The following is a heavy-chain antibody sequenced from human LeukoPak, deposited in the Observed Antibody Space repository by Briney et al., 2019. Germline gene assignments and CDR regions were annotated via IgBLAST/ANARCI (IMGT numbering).Heavy chain of an antibody. CDR3: ARENADDSSGYYYSNWFDP. D-gene: IGHD3-22*01. J-gene: IGHJ5*02. CDR1: GGSISSGGYY. CDR2: IYYSGST. V-gene: IGHV4-31*03. Sequence: SETLSLTCTASGGSISSGGYYWSWIRPHPGKGLEWIGYIYYSGSTYYNPSLKSRVTISVDTSKNQFSLKLSSVTAADTAVYYCARENADDSSGYYYSNWFDPWGQGTLVTVSS.